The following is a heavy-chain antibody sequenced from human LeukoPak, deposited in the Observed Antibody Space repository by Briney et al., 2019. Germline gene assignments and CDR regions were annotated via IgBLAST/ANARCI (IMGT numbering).Heavy chain of an antibody. V-gene: IGHV3-23*01. CDR1: GVTFSSSA. J-gene: IGHJ6*03. CDR3: AKDLLLYYYYYYMDV. CDR2: GSRSGGLT. Sequence: GGSLRLSCAASGVTFSSSAMNWVRQVPGKGLEWVSGGSRSGGLTYYADSVKGRFTISRDNSKNTLYLQMNSLRAEDTAVYYCAKDLLLYYYYYYMDVWGKGTTVTVSS.